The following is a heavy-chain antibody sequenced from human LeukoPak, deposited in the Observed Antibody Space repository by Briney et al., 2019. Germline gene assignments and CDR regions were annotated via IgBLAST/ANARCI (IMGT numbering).Heavy chain of an antibody. CDR3: AKCTSDYYGSGSYPSFDY. CDR1: GFTFSSYA. D-gene: IGHD3-10*01. CDR2: ISASGGST. J-gene: IGHJ4*02. V-gene: IGHV3-23*01. Sequence: GGSLRLSCAAPGFTFSSYAMSWVRQAPGKGLEWVSAISASGGSTYYAGSVKGLFTISRDNSKNTLYLQMTSLRAGDTAVYYCAKCTSDYYGSGSYPSFDYWGQGTLVTVSS.